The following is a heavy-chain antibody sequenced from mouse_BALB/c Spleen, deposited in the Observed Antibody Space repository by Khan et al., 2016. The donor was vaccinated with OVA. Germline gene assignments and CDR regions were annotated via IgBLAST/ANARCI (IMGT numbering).Heavy chain of an antibody. Sequence: EVKLEESGPGLVKPSQSLSLTCTVTGYSVTSDYAWNWIRQFPGNKLEWMGYINYSGSTSSTPSLKSRISITRDTSKNRFFLQLSSVTTEDTATYYCARGRAYWGQGTLVTVSA. J-gene: IGHJ3*01. CDR1: GYSVTSDYA. D-gene: IGHD3-3*01. V-gene: IGHV3-2*02. CDR3: ARGRAY. CDR2: INYSGST.